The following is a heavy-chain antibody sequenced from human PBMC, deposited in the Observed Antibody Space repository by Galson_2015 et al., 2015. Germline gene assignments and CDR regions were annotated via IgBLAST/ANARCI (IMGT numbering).Heavy chain of an antibody. CDR3: ARQNSLPSGYYMDV. D-gene: IGHD6-25*01. Sequence: QSGAEVKKPGESLKISCKGSGDSFASYWIARVRQMPGKGLEWMGIISPGDSDTRYSPSFQGQVTISADKSISTAYLQWSSLKASDTAMYYCARQNSLPSGYYMDVWGKGTTVIVSS. CDR1: GDSFASYW. V-gene: IGHV5-51*01. J-gene: IGHJ6*03. CDR2: ISPGDSDT.